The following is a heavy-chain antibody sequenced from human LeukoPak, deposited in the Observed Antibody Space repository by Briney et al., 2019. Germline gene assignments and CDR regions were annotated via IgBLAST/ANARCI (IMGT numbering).Heavy chain of an antibody. Sequence: GRSLILSCAASGFTFSSYGMHWVRQAPGKGLEWVAVISYDGSNKYYADSVKGRFTISRDNSKNTLYLQMNSLRAEDTAVYYCAKDRCSSTSCYYWYFDLWGRGTLVTVSS. CDR3: AKDRCSSTSCYYWYFDL. D-gene: IGHD2-2*01. V-gene: IGHV3-30*18. J-gene: IGHJ2*01. CDR1: GFTFSSYG. CDR2: ISYDGSNK.